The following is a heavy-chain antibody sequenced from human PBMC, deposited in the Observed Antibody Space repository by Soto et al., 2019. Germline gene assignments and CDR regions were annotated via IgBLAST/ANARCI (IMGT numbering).Heavy chain of an antibody. Sequence: GASVKVSCKASGGTFSSYAISWVRQAPGQGLEWMGGIIPIFGTANYAQKFQGRVTITADESTSTAYMELSSLRSEDTAVYYCARDWGEQLVPTNWFDPWGQGTLVTVSS. D-gene: IGHD6-6*01. J-gene: IGHJ5*02. CDR3: ARDWGEQLVPTNWFDP. CDR2: IIPIFGTA. CDR1: GGTFSSYA. V-gene: IGHV1-69*13.